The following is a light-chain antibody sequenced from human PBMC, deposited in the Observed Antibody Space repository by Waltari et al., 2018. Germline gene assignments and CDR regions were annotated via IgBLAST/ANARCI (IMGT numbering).Light chain of an antibody. CDR2: SNN. CDR1: SPNIGSNT. V-gene: IGLV1-44*01. Sequence: QSVLTQPPSASGTPGQRVPIPCSGSSPNIGSNTVNWYQQLPGTAPQLLIYSNNPRPSGVPDRFSGSKSGTSASLAISGLQSEDEADYYCAAWDDSLNGWVFGGGTKLTVL. CDR3: AAWDDSLNGWV. J-gene: IGLJ3*02.